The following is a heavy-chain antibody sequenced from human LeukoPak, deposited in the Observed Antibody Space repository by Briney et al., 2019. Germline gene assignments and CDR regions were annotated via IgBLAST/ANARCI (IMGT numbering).Heavy chain of an antibody. Sequence: PGGSLRLSCAPSGFTFSTYAMHWVPQAPGKGLEWLAVIWYVGSAQTYADSVKGRFTISRDNAKNTVYLQMNSLRVEETGIYYCAREAMYSSAWQALGGDGGQGTRVTVSS. V-gene: IGHV3-33*01. CDR1: GFTFSTYA. D-gene: IGHD6-19*01. J-gene: IGHJ4*02. CDR3: AREAMYSSAWQALGGD. CDR2: IWYVGSAQ.